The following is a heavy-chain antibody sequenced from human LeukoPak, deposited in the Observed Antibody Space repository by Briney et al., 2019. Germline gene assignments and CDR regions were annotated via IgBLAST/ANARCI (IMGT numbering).Heavy chain of an antibody. J-gene: IGHJ3*02. D-gene: IGHD2/OR15-2a*01. CDR3: AKTRVRLLDAFDI. CDR1: GFTFSNYD. CDR2: ISGGGPST. V-gene: IGHV3-23*01. Sequence: PGGSLRLSCVASGFTFSNYDMSWVRQAPGKGLEWASLISGGGPSTYYTDSVKGRFTISRDNSKNTLYLQMNSLRVEDTAVYYCAKTRVRLLDAFDIWGQGTMVTVSS.